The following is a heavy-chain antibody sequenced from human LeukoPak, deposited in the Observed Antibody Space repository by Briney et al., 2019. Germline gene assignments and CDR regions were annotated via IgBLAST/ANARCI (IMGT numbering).Heavy chain of an antibody. J-gene: IGHJ4*02. D-gene: IGHD3-10*01. CDR3: ARAPKRGTYYYGSGSPYFDY. CDR1: GGSFSGYY. V-gene: IGHV4-34*01. CDR2: INHSGST. Sequence: SETLSLTCAVYGGSFSGYYWSWIRQPPGKGLEWIGEINHSGSTNYNPSLKNRVTISVDTSKNQFSLKLSSVTAADTAVYYCARAPKRGTYYYGSGSPYFDYWGQGTLVTVSS.